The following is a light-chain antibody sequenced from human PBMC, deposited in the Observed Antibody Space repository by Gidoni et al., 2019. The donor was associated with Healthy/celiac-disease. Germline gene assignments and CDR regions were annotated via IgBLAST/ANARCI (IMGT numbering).Light chain of an antibody. CDR1: TIGSKS. Sequence: SYVLTQPPSVSVVPGQTARITCGGNTIGSKSVHWYQQKPGQAPVLVIYSDRDRPSGIPERFSGSNSGNTATLTISRVLSGDEADYYCQVWDSSSDHYVFGTGTKVTVL. CDR2: SDR. CDR3: QVWDSSSDHYV. J-gene: IGLJ1*01. V-gene: IGLV3-21*04.